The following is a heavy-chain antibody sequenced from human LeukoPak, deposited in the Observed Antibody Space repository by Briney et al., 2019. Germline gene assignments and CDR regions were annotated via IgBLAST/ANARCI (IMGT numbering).Heavy chain of an antibody. J-gene: IGHJ3*02. CDR2: ISPNSGST. CDR1: GYTFTGYY. V-gene: IGHV1-2*02. CDR3: ARDLPVWDAFDI. Sequence: ASVKVSCKASGYTFTGYYMHWVRQAPGQGLEWMGWISPNSGSTTYAQNFQGRVTLTRDTSINTAYMELSRLKSDDTAVYYCARDLPVWDAFDIWGQGTMVTVSS. D-gene: IGHD2-21*01.